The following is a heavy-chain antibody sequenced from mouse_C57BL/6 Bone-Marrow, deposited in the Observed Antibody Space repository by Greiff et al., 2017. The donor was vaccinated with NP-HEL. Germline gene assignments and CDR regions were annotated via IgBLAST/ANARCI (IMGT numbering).Heavy chain of an antibody. CDR1: GYTFTTYP. V-gene: IGHV1-47*01. J-gene: IGHJ1*03. Sequence: QVQLQQSGAELVKPGASVKMSCKASGYTFTTYPIEWMKQNHGKSLEWIGNFHPYNDDTKYNEKFKGKATLTVEKSSSTVYLELSRLTSDDSTVYYCARGEYYYGSGHWYFDVWGTGTTVTVSS. CDR3: ARGEYYYGSGHWYFDV. CDR2: FHPYNDDT. D-gene: IGHD1-1*01.